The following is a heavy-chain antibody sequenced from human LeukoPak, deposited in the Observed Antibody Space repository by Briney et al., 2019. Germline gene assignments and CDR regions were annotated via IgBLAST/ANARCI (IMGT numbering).Heavy chain of an antibody. D-gene: IGHD3-3*01. J-gene: IGHJ4*02. Sequence: GGSLRLSCVVSGFTFSRYSMNWLRQAPGKGLEWVSSISTTSRYIYYADSVRGRFTISRDNSKNTLYLQMNSLRAEDTAVYYCARSGEDFALDYWGQGTLVTVSS. CDR1: GFTFSRYS. CDR3: ARSGEDFALDY. V-gene: IGHV3-21*01. CDR2: ISTTSRYI.